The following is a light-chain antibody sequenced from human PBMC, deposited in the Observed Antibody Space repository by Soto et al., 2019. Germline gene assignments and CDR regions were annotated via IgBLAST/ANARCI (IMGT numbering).Light chain of an antibody. V-gene: IGKV3-15*01. CDR2: VAS. CDR3: QQFNKWPWT. J-gene: IGKJ1*01. CDR1: QSVSSN. Sequence: VMTQSPATLSVSPGDSATLSCRASQSVSSNLAWYQQKPGQAPRLLIYVASTRATGTPDRFSGSGSGTEFNLTISSLQSEDFAVYYCQQFNKWPWTVGQGTKVDI.